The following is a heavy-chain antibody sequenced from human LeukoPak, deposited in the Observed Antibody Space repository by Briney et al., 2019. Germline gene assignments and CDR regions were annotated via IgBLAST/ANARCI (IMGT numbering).Heavy chain of an antibody. V-gene: IGHV4-34*01. D-gene: IGHD7-27*01. CDR3: ARGPWVDY. CDR2: INHSGST. J-gene: IGHJ4*02. CDR1: GGSFSGYY. Sequence: PSETLSLTCAVYGGSFSGYYWSWLRQPTGKGLEWIGEINHSGSTNYHPSLKSRVTISVDTSKNQFSLKLSSVTAADTAVYYCARGPWVDYWGQGTLVTVSS.